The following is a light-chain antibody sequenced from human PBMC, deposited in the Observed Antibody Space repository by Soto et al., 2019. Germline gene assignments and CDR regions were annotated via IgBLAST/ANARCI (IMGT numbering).Light chain of an antibody. V-gene: IGKV3-15*01. CDR2: GAS. CDR1: QSVSNN. Sequence: EIVMTQSPATLSVSPGERVTLSCRASQSVSNNLAWYPQKPGQAPRLLIYGASTRATGIPARFSGSGSGTEFTLPIHNLQSEEFAVDDCQQYGSSGTFGQGTKVDIK. CDR3: QQYGSSGT. J-gene: IGKJ1*01.